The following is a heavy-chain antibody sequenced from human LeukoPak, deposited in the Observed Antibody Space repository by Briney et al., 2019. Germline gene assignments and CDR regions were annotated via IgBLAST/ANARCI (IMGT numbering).Heavy chain of an antibody. CDR1: GFAFSNYN. V-gene: IGHV3-21*01. Sequence: GGSLRLSCAASGFAFSNYNMNWVRQAPGKGLEWVGSITTSYYESAYYADSMKGRFTISRDNAKNSLYLQMDSLRAEDTAVYYCASTYGGTTYYYYYMDIWGKGTTVTVSS. CDR3: ASTYGGTTYYYYYMDI. D-gene: IGHD4-23*01. J-gene: IGHJ6*03. CDR2: ITTSYYESA.